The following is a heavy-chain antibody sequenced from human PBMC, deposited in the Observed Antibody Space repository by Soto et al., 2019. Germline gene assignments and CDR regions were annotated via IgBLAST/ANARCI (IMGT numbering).Heavy chain of an antibody. CDR1: GGSISTYY. D-gene: IGHD3-16*02. CDR3: AGGKIVGP. J-gene: IGHJ5*02. CDR2: IHYSGST. V-gene: IGHV4-59*01. Sequence: QVQLQESGPGLVKPSQTLSLTCTVSGGSISTYYWTWIRQPPGKGLEWIGYIHYSGSTNYNPSLKRRVTMSVDTSKNQFSLKLSSVTAADTAVYFCAGGKIVGPWGQGTLVTVSS.